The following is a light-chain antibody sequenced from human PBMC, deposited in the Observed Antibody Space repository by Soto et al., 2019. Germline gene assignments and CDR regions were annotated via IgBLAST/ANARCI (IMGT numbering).Light chain of an antibody. V-gene: IGLV2-14*01. J-gene: IGLJ1*01. Sequence: SVLAQPASVSGSPGQSITISCTGTSSDVGGYNYVSWYQQHPGEAPKLLIYEVTYRPSGVSDRFSGSKSAYTASLTISGLQPEDEADYYCSSYTTSSTRVFGTGTKVTVL. CDR3: SSYTTSSTRV. CDR2: EVT. CDR1: SSDVGGYNY.